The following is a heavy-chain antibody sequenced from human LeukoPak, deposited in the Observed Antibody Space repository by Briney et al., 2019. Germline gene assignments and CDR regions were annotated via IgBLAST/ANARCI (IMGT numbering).Heavy chain of an antibody. D-gene: IGHD5-18*01. CDR2: IRYDGSNK. V-gene: IGHV3-30*02. J-gene: IGHJ4*02. Sequence: GGSLRLSCTASGFTFSTLAMSWVRQAPGKGLEWVAFIRYDGSNKYYADSVKGRFTISRDNSKNTLYLQMNSLRAEDTAVYYCAKDTSGVTAMANWGQGTLVTVSS. CDR3: AKDTSGVTAMAN. CDR1: GFTFSTLA.